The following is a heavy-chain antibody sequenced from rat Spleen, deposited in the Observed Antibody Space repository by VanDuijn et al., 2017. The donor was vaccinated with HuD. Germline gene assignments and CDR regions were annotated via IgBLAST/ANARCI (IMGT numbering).Heavy chain of an antibody. J-gene: IGHJ2*01. CDR2: ISYSGST. CDR1: DYSITSNY. V-gene: IGHV3-1*01. D-gene: IGHD1-9*01. Sequence: EVQLQESGPGLVKPSQSLSLTCSVTDYSITSNYWDWIRKFPGNKMEWIGHISYSGSTNYNPSLKSRISITRDTSKNQFFLQLNSVTTEDKATYDCARRHYGYTDYFDYWGQGVMVTVSS. CDR3: ARRHYGYTDYFDY.